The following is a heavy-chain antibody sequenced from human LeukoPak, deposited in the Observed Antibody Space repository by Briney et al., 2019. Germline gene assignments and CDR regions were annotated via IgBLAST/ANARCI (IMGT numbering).Heavy chain of an antibody. Sequence: GGSLRLSCAASGFTFSSYAMHWVRQAPGKGLEWVAVISYDGSNKYYADSAKGQFTISRDNSKNTLYLQMNSLRAEDTAVYYCARDPNTYYDFWSLGYMDVWGKGTTVTVSS. CDR1: GFTFSSYA. V-gene: IGHV3-30-3*01. J-gene: IGHJ6*03. CDR2: ISYDGSNK. CDR3: ARDPNTYYDFWSLGYMDV. D-gene: IGHD3-3*01.